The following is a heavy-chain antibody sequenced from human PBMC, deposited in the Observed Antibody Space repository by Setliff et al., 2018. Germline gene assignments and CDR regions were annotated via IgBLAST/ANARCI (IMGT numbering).Heavy chain of an antibody. CDR3: ARHVGIRGRGYNYYYYYMDV. V-gene: IGHV4-39*01. CDR1: GGSISTNTYF. CDR2: TYYSGDT. Sequence: PSETLSLTCTVSGGSISTNTYFWGWIRQPPGKGLEWIGNTYYSGDTYYNPSLKSRVTISVDTSRNQFSLKLSSVTATDTAIYYCARHVGIRGRGYNYYYYYMDVWGKGTTVTV. D-gene: IGHD3-10*01. J-gene: IGHJ6*03.